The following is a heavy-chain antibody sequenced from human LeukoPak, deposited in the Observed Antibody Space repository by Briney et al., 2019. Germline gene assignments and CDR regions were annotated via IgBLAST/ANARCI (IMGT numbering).Heavy chain of an antibody. V-gene: IGHV4-59*08. J-gene: IGHJ4*02. Sequence: SETLSLTCTVSGGSISSYYWSWVRQPPGKGLEWIGYIYYSGSTNYNPSLKSRVTISVDTSKDQFSLKLSSVTAADTAVFYCARQNYYYGSGSNYYFDYWGQGTLVTVSS. CDR3: ARQNYYYGSGSNYYFDY. CDR2: IYYSGST. CDR1: GGSISSYY. D-gene: IGHD3-10*01.